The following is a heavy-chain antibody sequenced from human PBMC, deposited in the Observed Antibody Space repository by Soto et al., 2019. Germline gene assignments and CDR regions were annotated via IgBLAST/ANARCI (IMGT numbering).Heavy chain of an antibody. CDR2: FDPEDGET. CDR3: ARITADDAFDI. CDR1: GYTLTELS. V-gene: IGHV1-24*01. J-gene: IGHJ3*02. D-gene: IGHD1-20*01. Sequence: ASVKVSCKVSGYTLTELSMHWVRQAPGKGLEWMGGFDPEDGETSYAQKFQGRVTMTGNTSIDTAYMELSSLRSEDTAVYYCARITADDAFDIWGQGTMVTVSS.